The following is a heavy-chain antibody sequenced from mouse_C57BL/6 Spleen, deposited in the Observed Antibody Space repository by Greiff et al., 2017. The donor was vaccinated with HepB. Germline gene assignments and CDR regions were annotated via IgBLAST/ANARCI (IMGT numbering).Heavy chain of an antibody. CDR1: GFTFSDYG. CDR3: ARINYYGYYVDY. V-gene: IGHV5-17*01. D-gene: IGHD1-1*01. J-gene: IGHJ2*01. CDR2: ISSGSSTI. Sequence: EVKLVESGGGLVKPGGSLKLSCAASGFTFSDYGMHRVRQAPEKGLEWVAYISSGSSTIYYADTMKGRFTISRDNAKNTLFLQMTSLRSEDTAMYYCARINYYGYYVDYWGQGTTLTVSS.